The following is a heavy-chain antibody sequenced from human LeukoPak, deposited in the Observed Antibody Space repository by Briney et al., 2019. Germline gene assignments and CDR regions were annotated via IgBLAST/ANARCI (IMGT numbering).Heavy chain of an antibody. V-gene: IGHV3-23*01. CDR2: ISGSGATT. CDR3: AKRKSEASLDY. CDR1: GFTFSTYA. J-gene: IGHJ4*02. Sequence: GGSLRLSCAASGFTFSTYAMSWVRQAPGKGLEGVSVISGSGATTGYADSVKGRFTISIDNSKNPLYLQMNSLRAEDTAVYYCAKRKSEASLDYWGQGTLVTVSS.